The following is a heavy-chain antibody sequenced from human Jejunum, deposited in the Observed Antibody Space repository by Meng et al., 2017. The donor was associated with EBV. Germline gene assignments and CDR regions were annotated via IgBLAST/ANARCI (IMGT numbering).Heavy chain of an antibody. Sequence: QPPLHASGSGPVKPLETLSLTCAVSGGSISSGGYSWHWIRQPPGKGLQWIGYIYYSGSAFYNPSLKSRVTLSVDRSKNQFSLNLSSVTAADTAVYYCARGAYFDYWGQGTLVTVSS. CDR3: ARGAYFDY. V-gene: IGHV4-30-2*01. CDR2: IYYSGSA. CDR1: GGSISSGGYS. J-gene: IGHJ4*02.